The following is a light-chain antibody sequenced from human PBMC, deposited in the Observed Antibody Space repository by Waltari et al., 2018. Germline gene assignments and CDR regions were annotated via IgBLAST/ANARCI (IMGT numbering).Light chain of an antibody. CDR3: QQRNNWPPGFT. CDR1: QSVGSN. CDR2: DAS. Sequence: DIVLTQSPATLSLSPGEKATLSCRASQSVGSNVAWYQQKAGQAPRLLIYDASNRATGIPARFSGSGSGTDFTLTISSLEPEDFAVYYCQQRNNWPPGFTFGPGTKVDIK. J-gene: IGKJ3*01. V-gene: IGKV3-11*01.